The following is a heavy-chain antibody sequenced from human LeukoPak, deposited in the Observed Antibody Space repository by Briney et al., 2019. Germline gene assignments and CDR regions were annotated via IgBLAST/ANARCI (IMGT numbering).Heavy chain of an antibody. CDR3: ARPRGCGSARCNNFDY. V-gene: IGHV3-7*01. CDR2: MSEDGNEI. J-gene: IGHJ4*02. CDR1: GFIFSDFS. D-gene: IGHD2-2*01. Sequence: GGSLRLSCTVSGFIFSDFSMSWVRQAPGKGLEWVAKMSEDGNEIFYVDSVKGRFTISRDNTKKSLYLQLNSLRPEDSAVYYCARPRGCGSARCNNFDYWGQGTLVTVSS.